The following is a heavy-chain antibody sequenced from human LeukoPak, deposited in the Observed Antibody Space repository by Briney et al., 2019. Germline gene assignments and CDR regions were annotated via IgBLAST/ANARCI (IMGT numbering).Heavy chain of an antibody. CDR1: GFTFSSYA. J-gene: IGHJ4*02. Sequence: GGSLRLSCAASGFTFSSYAMSWVRQAPGKGLEWVSGISGSGGDTYYGDSLMGRLTISRDNYKKTLYLQINRQRAEDTAVFYCAKVAYSSSWYYLDYWGQGTLVTVSS. D-gene: IGHD6-13*01. V-gene: IGHV3-23*01. CDR2: ISGSGGDT. CDR3: AKVAYSSSWYYLDY.